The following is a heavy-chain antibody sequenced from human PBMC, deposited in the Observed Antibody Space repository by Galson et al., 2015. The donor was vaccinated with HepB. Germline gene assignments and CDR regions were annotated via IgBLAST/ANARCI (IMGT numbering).Heavy chain of an antibody. CDR3: ARQMKMSYSDTIGYFAFDV. J-gene: IGHJ3*01. D-gene: IGHD3-22*01. Sequence: SLRLSCAASGFTFSSYSVNWVRQAPGKGLEWVSYISSDSDTIYYADSVKGRFTISRDNDKNSLYLQLNSLRAEDTAVYYCARQMKMSYSDTIGYFAFDVWGQGTMVTVSS. V-gene: IGHV3-48*01. CDR2: ISSDSDTI. CDR1: GFTFSSYS.